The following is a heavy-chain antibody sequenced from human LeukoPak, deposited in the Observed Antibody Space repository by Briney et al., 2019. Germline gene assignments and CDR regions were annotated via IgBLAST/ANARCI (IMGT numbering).Heavy chain of an antibody. V-gene: IGHV4-4*09. CDR2: IYTSGST. J-gene: IGHJ3*02. CDR3: ARLSSWYFAFDI. Sequence: PSETLSLTCTVSGGSISSYYWSWIRQPPGKGLEWIGYIYTSGSTNYNPSLKSQVTISVDTSKNQFSLKLSSVTAADTAVYYCARLSSWYFAFDIWGQGTMVTVSS. CDR1: GGSISSYY. D-gene: IGHD6-13*01.